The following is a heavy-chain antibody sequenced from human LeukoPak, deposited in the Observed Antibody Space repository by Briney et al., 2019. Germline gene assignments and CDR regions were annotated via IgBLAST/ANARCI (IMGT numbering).Heavy chain of an antibody. Sequence: PGGSLRLSCAASGFIFNNYDMHWVRQAPGEGLEWVALITSDGSNAYYADSVKGRFTISRDNSKNTLYLQLNSLRAEDTAVYYCAKRYGSGRNFDYWGQGTLVTVSA. CDR2: ITSDGSNA. CDR3: AKRYGSGRNFDY. CDR1: GFIFNNYD. D-gene: IGHD6-19*01. J-gene: IGHJ4*02. V-gene: IGHV3-30*18.